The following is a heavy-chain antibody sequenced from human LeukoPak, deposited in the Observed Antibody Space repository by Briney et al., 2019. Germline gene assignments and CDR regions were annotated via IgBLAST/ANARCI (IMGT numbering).Heavy chain of an antibody. Sequence: SETLSLTCTVSSGSISSTHYYWGWIRQPPGKGLEWIGIINHSGSTYYNPSLESRVTISVDTSKNQFSLKLNSVTAADTAVYYCAREYFGAFDIWGQGTMVTVSS. V-gene: IGHV4-39*07. CDR1: SGSISSTHYY. J-gene: IGHJ3*02. CDR2: INHSGST. CDR3: AREYFGAFDI. D-gene: IGHD2/OR15-2a*01.